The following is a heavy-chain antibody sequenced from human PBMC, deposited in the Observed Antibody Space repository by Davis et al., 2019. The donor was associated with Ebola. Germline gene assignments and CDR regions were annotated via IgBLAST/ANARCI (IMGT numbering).Heavy chain of an antibody. J-gene: IGHJ4*02. CDR2: INHSGST. CDR3: ARVWNGDYGIDY. D-gene: IGHD4-17*01. CDR1: GGSLSGYY. Sequence: MPSETLSPTCAVYGGSLSGYYWSWIRQPPGKGLEWIGEINHSGSTNYNPSLKSRVTISVDTSKNQLSLKLSSVTAADTAVYYCARVWNGDYGIDYWGQGTLVTVSS. V-gene: IGHV4-34*01.